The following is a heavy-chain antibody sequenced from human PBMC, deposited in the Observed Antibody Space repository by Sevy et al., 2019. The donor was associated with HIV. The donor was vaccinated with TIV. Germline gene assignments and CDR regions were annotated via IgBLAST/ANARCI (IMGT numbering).Heavy chain of an antibody. CDR3: ARDFMGYFDY. Sequence: GGSLRLSCAASGFTFSSYAMHWVRQAPGKGLEWVAVISYDGSNKYYADSVKGRFTISRDNSKNTLYLQMNSLRAEDTAVYCWARDFMGYFDYWGQGTLVTVSS. CDR1: GFTFSSYA. J-gene: IGHJ4*02. V-gene: IGHV3-30-3*01. CDR2: ISYDGSNK.